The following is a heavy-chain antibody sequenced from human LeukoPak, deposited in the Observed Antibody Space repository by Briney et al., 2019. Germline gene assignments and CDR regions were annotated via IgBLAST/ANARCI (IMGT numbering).Heavy chain of an antibody. J-gene: IGHJ4*02. D-gene: IGHD7-27*01. Sequence: PGGSLRLSCTASGFTFSSYGMHWVRQAPGKGLEWVAVISYDGSNKYYADSVKGRFTISRDNSQNTLYLQMNSLRAEDTAVYYCAKDPSSLTAFDYWGQGTLVTVSS. V-gene: IGHV3-30*18. CDR2: ISYDGSNK. CDR3: AKDPSSLTAFDY. CDR1: GFTFSSYG.